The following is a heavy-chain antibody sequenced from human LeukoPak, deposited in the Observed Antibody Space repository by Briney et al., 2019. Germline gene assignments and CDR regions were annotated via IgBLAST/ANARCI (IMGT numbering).Heavy chain of an antibody. V-gene: IGHV1-69*06. CDR2: IIPIFGTA. CDR1: GCTFSSYA. Sequence: GSSLKVSCKASGCTFSSYAISWVRQAPGQGLEWMGRIIPIFGTANYAQKFQGRVTITADKSTSTAYMELSSLRSEDTAVYYCARAHSNYGWFDPWGPGTLVTVSS. CDR3: ARAHSNYGWFDP. J-gene: IGHJ5*02. D-gene: IGHD4-11*01.